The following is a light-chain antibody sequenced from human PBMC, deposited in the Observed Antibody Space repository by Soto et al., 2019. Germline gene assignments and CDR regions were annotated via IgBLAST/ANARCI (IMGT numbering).Light chain of an antibody. CDR2: ENN. CDR3: GTWDSSLSAGVV. V-gene: IGLV1-51*02. J-gene: IGLJ2*01. CDR1: SSNIGNNY. Sequence: QSVLTQPPSVSAAPGQKVTISYSGSSSNIGNNYVSWYQQLPGTAPKLLIYENNKRPSGIPDRFSGSKSGTSATLGITGLQTGDEADYYCGTWDSSLSAGVVFGGGTKLTVL.